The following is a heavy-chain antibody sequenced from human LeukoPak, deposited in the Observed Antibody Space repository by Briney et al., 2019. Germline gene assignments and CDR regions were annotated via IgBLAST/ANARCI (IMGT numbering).Heavy chain of an antibody. J-gene: IGHJ4*02. CDR2: ISYDGSNK. Sequence: GRSLRLSCAASGFTFSSYAMHWVRQAPGKGLEWVAVISYDGSNKYYADSVKGRFTISRDNSKNTLYLQMNSLRAEDTAVYYCARDLVVIRAFDYWGQGTLVTVSS. CDR3: ARDLVVIRAFDY. V-gene: IGHV3-30*04. CDR1: GFTFSSYA. D-gene: IGHD3-22*01.